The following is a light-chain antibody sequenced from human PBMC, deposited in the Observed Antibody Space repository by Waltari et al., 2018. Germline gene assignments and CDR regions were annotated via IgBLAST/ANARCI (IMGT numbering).Light chain of an antibody. V-gene: IGLV1-44*01. CDR2: SNN. J-gene: IGLJ3*02. CDR1: SSNTGSNR. Sequence: QSVLTPPPSASGTPGQRVTLSCSGSSSNTGSNRVTWYQQPPGTAPRLPLYSNNQRPSGVPARFSGSKSGTSASLAISGLQSEDEADYYCAAWDDSLNGPNWVFGGGTKLTVL. CDR3: AAWDDSLNGPNWV.